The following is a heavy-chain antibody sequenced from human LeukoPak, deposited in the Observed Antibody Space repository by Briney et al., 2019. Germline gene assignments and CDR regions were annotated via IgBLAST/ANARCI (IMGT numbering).Heavy chain of an antibody. J-gene: IGHJ4*02. CDR2: ISPSGGEI. D-gene: IGHD2-8*02. V-gene: IGHV3-23*01. Sequence: GGSLRLSCAASGFTFSTFAMIWVRQPPGKGLEWVSSISPSGGEIHYADSVRGRFTISRDNSKSTLSLQMNSLRAEDTAIYYCATYRQVLLPFESWGQGTLVTVSS. CDR1: GFTFSTFA. CDR3: ATYRQVLLPFES.